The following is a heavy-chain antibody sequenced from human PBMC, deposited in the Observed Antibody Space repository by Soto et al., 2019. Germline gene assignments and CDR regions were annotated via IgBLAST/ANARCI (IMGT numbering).Heavy chain of an antibody. CDR3: TVGGAGHPFDY. CDR1: GVSITSHY. D-gene: IGHD3-16*01. Sequence: QVQLQESGPGLVKPSETLSLTCTVSGVSITSHYWTWIRHPPGKGLEWIGNIHYSGSTNYSPSLKGRVIISVDTSENQSSLKLSSVTTADTAVYYCTVGGAGHPFDYWGQGTLVTVSS. V-gene: IGHV4-59*11. J-gene: IGHJ4*02. CDR2: IHYSGST.